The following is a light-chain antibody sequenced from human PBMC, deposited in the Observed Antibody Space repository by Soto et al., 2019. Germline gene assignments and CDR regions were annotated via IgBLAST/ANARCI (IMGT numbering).Light chain of an antibody. CDR1: QSVSSSY. J-gene: IGKJ1*01. Sequence: EIVLTQSPGTLSLSPGERATLSCRASQSVSSSYLAWYQKKPGQAPRLLIYDASSRATGIPDRFSGSGSGTDFTLTITRLEPEDFAVYYCQQYGSSRTFGQGTKVEIK. CDR3: QQYGSSRT. V-gene: IGKV3-20*01. CDR2: DAS.